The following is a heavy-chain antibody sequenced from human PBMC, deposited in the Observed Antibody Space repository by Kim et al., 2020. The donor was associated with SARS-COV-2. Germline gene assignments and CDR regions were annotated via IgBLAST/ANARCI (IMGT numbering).Heavy chain of an antibody. Sequence: GGSLRLSCAASGFTFSSYWMSWVRQAPGKGLEWVANIKQDGSEKYYVDSVKGRFTISRDNAKNSLYLQMNSLRAEDTAVYYCARVYGGGGKVAPHYAFDIWGQGTMVTVSS. J-gene: IGHJ3*02. D-gene: IGHD1-26*01. CDR2: IKQDGSEK. V-gene: IGHV3-7*03. CDR3: ARVYGGGGKVAPHYAFDI. CDR1: GFTFSSYW.